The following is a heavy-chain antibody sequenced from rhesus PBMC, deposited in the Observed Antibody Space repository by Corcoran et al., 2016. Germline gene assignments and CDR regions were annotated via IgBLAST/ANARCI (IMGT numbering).Heavy chain of an antibody. CDR1: GFSFGASS. Sequence: EVQLVESGGGLAQLGGSLYLSCAASGFSFGASSLWWVRHAPGKGLEWVERITNNGGRTWYADSVKGKCTISRENAKNTLYLQIDSLRLEDTAVYYCVRNPNWNYVGYYDFWGQGVLVLVSS. D-gene: IGHD1-26*01. J-gene: IGHJ4*01. CDR2: ITNNGGRT. V-gene: IGHV3-59*01. CDR3: VRNPNWNYVGYYDF.